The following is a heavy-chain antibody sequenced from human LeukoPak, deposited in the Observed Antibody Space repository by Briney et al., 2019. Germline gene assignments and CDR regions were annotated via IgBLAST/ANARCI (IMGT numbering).Heavy chain of an antibody. CDR1: GDSIISHY. Sequence: NTSETLFLTCTVSGDSIISHYWSWIRQPPGKGLEWIGYVYYSGSTNYNPSLKTRVTISVDTSKNQFSLKLTSVTAADTAVYYCARDRRYYDTRGSPLGWFDPWGQGTLVTVSS. D-gene: IGHD3-22*01. CDR3: ARDRRYYDTRGSPLGWFDP. CDR2: VYYSGST. J-gene: IGHJ5*02. V-gene: IGHV4-59*11.